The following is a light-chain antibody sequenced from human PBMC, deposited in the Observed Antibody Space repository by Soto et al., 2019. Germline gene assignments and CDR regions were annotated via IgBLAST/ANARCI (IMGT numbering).Light chain of an antibody. J-gene: IGLJ2*01. CDR2: DVS. V-gene: IGLV2-14*03. CDR3: ASYTSARIRV. CDR1: SSDIGAYNS. Sequence: QSVLTQPASVSASPGQSITISCTGTSSDIGAYNSVSWYQQHPSKAPHLMIYDVSYRPSGISSRFSGSKSGNAASLAISGLQADDDADYYCASYTSARIRVFGGGTKLTVL.